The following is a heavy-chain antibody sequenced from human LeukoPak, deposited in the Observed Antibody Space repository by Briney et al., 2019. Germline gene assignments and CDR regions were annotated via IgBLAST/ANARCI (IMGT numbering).Heavy chain of an antibody. D-gene: IGHD3-3*01. J-gene: IGHJ4*02. V-gene: IGHV3-15*01. Sequence: GGSLRLSCAASGFTVSSNYMSWVRQAPGKGLEWVGRIKSKTDGGTTDYAAPVKGRFTISRDDSKNTLYLQMNSLKTEDTAVYYCTTQIINDFWSDLTHYWGQGTLVTVSS. CDR2: IKSKTDGGTT. CDR3: TTQIINDFWSDLTHY. CDR1: GFTVSSNY.